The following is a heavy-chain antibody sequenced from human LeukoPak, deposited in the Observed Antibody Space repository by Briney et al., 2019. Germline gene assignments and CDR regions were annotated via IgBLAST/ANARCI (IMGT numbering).Heavy chain of an antibody. D-gene: IGHD3-3*01. CDR1: GFRFSSYG. J-gene: IGHJ4*02. Sequence: GGSLRLSCAASGFRFSSYGMHWVRQAPGKGLDWVAYIRYDGINEYYADSVKGRFTISRDLSKNTLFLQMNSLRPEDTAVYYCAKARISYYDFWSGYYTLDYWGQGTLVTVSS. CDR3: AKARISYYDFWSGYYTLDY. V-gene: IGHV3-30*02. CDR2: IRYDGINE.